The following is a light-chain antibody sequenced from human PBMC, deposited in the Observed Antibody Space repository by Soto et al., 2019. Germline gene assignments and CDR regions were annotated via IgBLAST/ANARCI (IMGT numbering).Light chain of an antibody. V-gene: IGLV2-8*01. CDR2: EGS. CDR3: AAWDDSLSGHVV. J-gene: IGLJ2*01. CDR1: SSGVGAYNY. Sequence: SVLAQPPSPSGAPGQSVTLSCTGNSSGVGAYNYVSWYQQLPGKGPKLIIYEGSKRPSGVPGRFSWSQSGTSASLAISGLRSEDEADYYCAAWDDSLSGHVVFGGGTKLTVL.